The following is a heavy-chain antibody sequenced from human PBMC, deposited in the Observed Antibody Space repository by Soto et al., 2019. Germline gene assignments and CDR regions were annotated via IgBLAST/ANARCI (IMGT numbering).Heavy chain of an antibody. CDR2: ISAYNGNT. CDR1: GYTFTSYG. V-gene: IGHV1-18*04. CDR3: AREVYGVNRIAY. J-gene: IGHJ4*02. Sequence: ASVKVSCKDSGYTFTSYGISWARQAPGPGLEWMGWISAYNGNTNAAQKPLGRGTVTSYTPASTAYMELRSLRADVTAVYYCAREVYGVNRIAYWGQGTLITVS. D-gene: IGHD4-17*01.